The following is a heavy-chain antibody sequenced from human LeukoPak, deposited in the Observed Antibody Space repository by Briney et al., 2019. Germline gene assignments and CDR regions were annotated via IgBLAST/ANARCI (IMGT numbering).Heavy chain of an antibody. V-gene: IGHV1-8*01. Sequence: ASVKVSCKASGYTFTSYDINWVRQATGQGLEWMGWMNPHSGHTGYAQKFQGRVTMTRNTSISTAYMELSSLRSEDTAVYYCARVRTVRGVIFNYYYYGMDVWGQGTTVTVSS. D-gene: IGHD3-10*01. CDR2: MNPHSGHT. CDR3: ARVRTVRGVIFNYYYYGMDV. CDR1: GYTFTSYD. J-gene: IGHJ6*02.